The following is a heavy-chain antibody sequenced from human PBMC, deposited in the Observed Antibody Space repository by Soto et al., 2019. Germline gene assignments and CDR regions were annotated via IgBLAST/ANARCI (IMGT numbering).Heavy chain of an antibody. J-gene: IGHJ6*02. V-gene: IGHV3-23*01. Sequence: GGSLRLSCAASGFTFSSYAMSWVRQAPGKGLEWVSAISGSGGSTYYADSVKGRFTISRDNSKNTLYLQMNSLRAEDTAVYYCAKWYSSGWLYYYYYGMDVWGQGTTVTSP. CDR1: GFTFSSYA. CDR3: AKWYSSGWLYYYYYGMDV. D-gene: IGHD6-19*01. CDR2: ISGSGGST.